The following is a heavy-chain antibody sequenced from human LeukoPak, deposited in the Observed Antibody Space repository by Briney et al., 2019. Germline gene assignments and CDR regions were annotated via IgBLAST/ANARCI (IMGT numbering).Heavy chain of an antibody. Sequence: PSETLSLTCTVSGGSISSSSYYWGWIRQPPGKGLEWIGIIYYSGSTYYNPSLKSRVTISVDTSKNQFSLKLSSVTAADTAVYYCARGDIAAAGTGSFFDYWGQGTLVTVSS. V-gene: IGHV4-39*07. D-gene: IGHD6-13*01. CDR2: IYYSGST. CDR1: GGSISSSSYY. CDR3: ARGDIAAAGTGSFFDY. J-gene: IGHJ4*02.